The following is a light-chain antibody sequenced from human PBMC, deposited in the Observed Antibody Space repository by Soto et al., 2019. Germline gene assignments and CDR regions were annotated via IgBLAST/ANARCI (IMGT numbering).Light chain of an antibody. Sequence: DIQMTQSPSSLSASVGDRVTITCRPSRGIGNALAWYQQKPGTVPKLLIHSASTLQSGVPSRFSGSGSGTDFTLTISSLQPEDFAVYYCQQYNNWPPLTFGGGTKVDIK. J-gene: IGKJ4*01. CDR3: QQYNNWPPLT. CDR2: SAS. V-gene: IGKV1-27*01. CDR1: RGIGNA.